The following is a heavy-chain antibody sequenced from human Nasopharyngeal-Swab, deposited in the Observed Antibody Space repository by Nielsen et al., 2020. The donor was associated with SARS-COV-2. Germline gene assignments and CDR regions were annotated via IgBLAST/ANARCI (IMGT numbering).Heavy chain of an antibody. J-gene: IGHJ4*02. Sequence: SLKISCAASGFTFDDYAMHWVRQAPGKGLEWVSGISWNSGSIGYADSVKGRFTISRDNAKNSLYLQMNSLRVEDTALYYCAKGAQWLVRDELDYWGQGTLVTVSS. CDR2: ISWNSGSI. D-gene: IGHD6-19*01. CDR1: GFTFDDYA. V-gene: IGHV3-9*01. CDR3: AKGAQWLVRDELDY.